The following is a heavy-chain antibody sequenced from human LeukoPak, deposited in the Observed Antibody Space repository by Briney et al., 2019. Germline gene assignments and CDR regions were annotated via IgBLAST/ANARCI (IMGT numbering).Heavy chain of an antibody. CDR3: ATMFSIGWESRDY. Sequence: GGSLRLSCAASAFSLNAYNMNWVRQAPGKGLEWVSSISYTGTYIYYADSVKGRFTISRDNARNSLYLQMNSLRAEDTAVYYCATMFSIGWESRDYWGQGTLVTVSS. D-gene: IGHD6-19*01. CDR1: AFSLNAYN. J-gene: IGHJ4*02. CDR2: ISYTGTYI. V-gene: IGHV3-21*01.